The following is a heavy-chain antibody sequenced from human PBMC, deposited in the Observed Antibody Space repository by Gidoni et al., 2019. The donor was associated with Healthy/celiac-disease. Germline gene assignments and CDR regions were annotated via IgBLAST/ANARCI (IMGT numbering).Heavy chain of an antibody. Sequence: QVQLVQSGADVKKPGASVKVSCKAHGYTLTRYDINWVRQANGQGLEWMGWMNPNSGNTAYAQKFLGRVAMTRNTSISTDYMELSSLRTEDTAGECCARANDDGIAAAFYWGQGTLVTVSS. D-gene: IGHD6-13*01. V-gene: IGHV1-8*01. CDR1: GYTLTRYD. J-gene: IGHJ4*02. CDR2: MNPNSGNT. CDR3: ARANDDGIAAAFY.